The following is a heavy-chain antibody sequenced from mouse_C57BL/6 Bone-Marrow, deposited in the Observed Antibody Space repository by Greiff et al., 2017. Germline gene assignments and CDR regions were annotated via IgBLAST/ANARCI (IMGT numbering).Heavy chain of an antibody. CDR2: IRNKANGYTT. J-gene: IGHJ4*01. D-gene: IGHD2-5*01. CDR1: GFTFTDYY. Sequence: EVKVVESGGGLVQPGGSLSLSCAASGFTFTDYYMSWVRQPPGKALEWLGFIRNKANGYTTEYSASVKGRFTISRDNSQSILYLQMNALRAEDSATYYCARSRAYYSNYAMDYWGQGTSVTVSS. CDR3: ARSRAYYSNYAMDY. V-gene: IGHV7-3*01.